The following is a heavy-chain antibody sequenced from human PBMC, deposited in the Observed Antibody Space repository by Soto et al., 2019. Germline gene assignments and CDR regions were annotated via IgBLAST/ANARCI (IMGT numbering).Heavy chain of an antibody. CDR2: IYYSGST. CDR1: GGSISSSSYY. V-gene: IGHV4-39*01. Sequence: QLQLQESGPGLVKPSETLSLTCTVSGGSISSSSYYWGWIRQPPGKGLEWIGSIYYSGSTYYNPSLKSRVTISVDTSKNQFSLKLSSVTAADTAVYYCARHIPRFWSGYYPDAFDIWGQGTMVTVSS. CDR3: ARHIPRFWSGYYPDAFDI. D-gene: IGHD3-3*01. J-gene: IGHJ3*02.